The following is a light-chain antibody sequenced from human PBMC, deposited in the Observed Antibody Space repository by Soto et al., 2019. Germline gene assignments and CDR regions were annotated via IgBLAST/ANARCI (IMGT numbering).Light chain of an antibody. J-gene: IGLJ1*01. V-gene: IGLV2-8*01. CDR2: EVS. CDR3: SSYTTSSTRV. CDR1: SSDVGGYNY. Sequence: QSALTQPPSASGSPGQSVTISCTGTSSDVGGYNYVSWYQQHPGKAPKLMIYEVSKRPSGVPDRFSGSKSGNTASLTVSGLQAEDEADYYCSSYTTSSTRVFGTRTKVTVL.